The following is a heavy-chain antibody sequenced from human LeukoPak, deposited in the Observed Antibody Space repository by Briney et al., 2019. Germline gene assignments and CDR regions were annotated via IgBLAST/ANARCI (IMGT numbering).Heavy chain of an antibody. J-gene: IGHJ4*02. V-gene: IGHV3-53*01. CDR1: GFTVSNNY. D-gene: IGHD1-26*01. CDR2: IYSGGST. Sequence: PGGSLRLSCAASGFTVSNNYMSWVRQAPGKGLEWVSVIYSGGSTYFADSVKGRFTISRDYSKNTLYLQMNSLRAEDTAVYYCARVGSLASLALYYFDYWGQGTLITVSS. CDR3: ARVGSLASLALYYFDY.